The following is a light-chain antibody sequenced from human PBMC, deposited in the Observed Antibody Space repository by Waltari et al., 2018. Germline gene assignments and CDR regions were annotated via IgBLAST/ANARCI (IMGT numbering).Light chain of an antibody. J-gene: IGLJ1*01. V-gene: IGLV2-23*02. CDR2: EVS. Sequence: QSALTQPASVSGSPGQSITISCTGTSSDVGRYNLVSWNQQHPGKAPKVMISEVSKRPPGVSIRFSGSKSGNTASLTIYGLQAEDEADYYCCSYAGSGIPYVFGTGTKVTVL. CDR1: SSDVGRYNL. CDR3: CSYAGSGIPYV.